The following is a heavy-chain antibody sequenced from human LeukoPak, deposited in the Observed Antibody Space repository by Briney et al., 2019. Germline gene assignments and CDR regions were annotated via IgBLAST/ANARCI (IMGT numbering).Heavy chain of an antibody. CDR3: ARRRNSAWDFDY. D-gene: IGHD6-19*01. Sequence: GESLKISCKGSGHSFTSYWIGWVRLMPGKGLEWMGVIYPGDSDIRYSPSFLGQVTFSADKSSSTAYMQWSSLKASDTAMYYCARRRNSAWDFDYWGQGTLVTVSS. V-gene: IGHV5-51*01. CDR2: IYPGDSDI. CDR1: GHSFTSYW. J-gene: IGHJ4*02.